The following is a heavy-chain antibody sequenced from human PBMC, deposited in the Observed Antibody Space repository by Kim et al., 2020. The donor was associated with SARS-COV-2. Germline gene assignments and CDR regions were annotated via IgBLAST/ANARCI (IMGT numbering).Heavy chain of an antibody. J-gene: IGHJ4*02. Sequence: SETLSLTCTVSGDSISSSFNYWGWIRQPPGKGLEWIGSVYLSGTTYDSPSLKSRVTVSVDTSKNEFSLKVTSVTAADTAVYFCARLPHDSSGYVDCWGQGILVTVSS. D-gene: IGHD3-22*01. CDR2: VYLSGTT. CDR1: GDSISSSFNY. CDR3: ARLPHDSSGYVDC. V-gene: IGHV4-39*01.